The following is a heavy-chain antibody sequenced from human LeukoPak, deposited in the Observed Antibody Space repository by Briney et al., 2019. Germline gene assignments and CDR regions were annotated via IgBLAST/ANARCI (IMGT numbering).Heavy chain of an antibody. CDR2: ISYDGSNK. D-gene: IGHD6-13*01. CDR3: ARDRLLQLGPFDY. V-gene: IGHV3-30-3*01. J-gene: IGHJ4*02. CDR1: GFTFSSYA. Sequence: GRSLRLSCAASGFTFSSYAMHWVRQAPGKGLEWVAVISYDGSNKYYADSVKGRFTISRDNSKNTLYLQMNSLRAEDTAVYYCARDRLLQLGPFDYWGQGTLVTVSS.